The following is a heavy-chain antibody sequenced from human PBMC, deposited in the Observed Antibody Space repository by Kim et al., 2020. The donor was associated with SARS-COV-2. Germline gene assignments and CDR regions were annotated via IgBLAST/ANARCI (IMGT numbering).Heavy chain of an antibody. Sequence: GGSLRLSCAASGFTFSSYEMNWVRQAPGKGLEWVAYIRSNGSTIYYADSVKGRFTISRDNAKTTLYLQMNSLRAEDTAVYYCACSSPLGAVDITSQGTMV. CDR3: ACSSPLGAVDI. J-gene: IGHJ3*02. V-gene: IGHV3-48*03. CDR2: IRSNGSTI. CDR1: GFTFSSYE. D-gene: IGHD6-13*01.